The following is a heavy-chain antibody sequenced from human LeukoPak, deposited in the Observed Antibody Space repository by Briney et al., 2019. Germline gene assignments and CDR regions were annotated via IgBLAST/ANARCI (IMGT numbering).Heavy chain of an antibody. Sequence: ASVKVSCKVSGYTLTELSMHWVRHAPGKGLEWMGGFDPEDGETIYAQKFQGRVTMTEDTSTDTAYMELSSLRSEDTAVYYCATSRGYDSSPWAFDIWGQGTMVTVSS. CDR2: FDPEDGET. V-gene: IGHV1-24*01. D-gene: IGHD3-22*01. CDR1: GYTLTELS. CDR3: ATSRGYDSSPWAFDI. J-gene: IGHJ3*02.